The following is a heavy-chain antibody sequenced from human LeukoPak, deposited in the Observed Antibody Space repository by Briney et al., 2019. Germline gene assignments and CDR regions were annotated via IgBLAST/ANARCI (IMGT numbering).Heavy chain of an antibody. Sequence: ASVKVSCKASGYTFTSNGFSWVRQAPGQGLEWMGWISAHNGNTNYAQKFQGRVTITADESTSTAYMELSSLRSEDTAVYYCARGGIAALPLAGFWGQEVGYYGMDVWGQGTTVTVSS. D-gene: IGHD2-2*02. V-gene: IGHV1-18*01. J-gene: IGHJ6*02. CDR3: ARGGIAALPLAGFWGQEVGYYGMDV. CDR1: GYTFTSNG. CDR2: ISAHNGNT.